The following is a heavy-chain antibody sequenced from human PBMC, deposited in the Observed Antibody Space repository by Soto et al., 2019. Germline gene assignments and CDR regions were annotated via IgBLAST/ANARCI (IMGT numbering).Heavy chain of an antibody. Sequence: QVQLQESGPGLVKPSQTLSLTCTVSGGSISSGDYYWSWIRQPPGKGLEWIGYIYYSGSTYYNPSLKSRATIXPXTXXNQFSLRLSSVTAAATAVYYCARLVQLLQGRWFDPWGQGTLVTVSS. CDR3: ARLVQLLQGRWFDP. J-gene: IGHJ5*02. D-gene: IGHD2-15*01. CDR2: IYYSGST. V-gene: IGHV4-30-4*01. CDR1: GGSISSGDYY.